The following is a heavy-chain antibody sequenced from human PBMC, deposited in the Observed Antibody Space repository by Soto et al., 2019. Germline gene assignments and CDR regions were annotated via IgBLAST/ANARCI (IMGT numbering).Heavy chain of an antibody. D-gene: IGHD2-15*01. CDR1: GFTFGDSY. Sequence: QVQLVESGGGLVPPGGSLRLSCAGSGFTFGDSYMSWIRQAPGKGLEWLSYISPGSRYPAYADSVKGRFTISRDNAKKSLYRQMMSLTAGETAIYSCEGGGGGGLFDPWGQEPWSPSPQ. J-gene: IGHJ5*02. V-gene: IGHV3-11*06. CDR3: EGGGGGGLFDP. CDR2: ISPGSRYP.